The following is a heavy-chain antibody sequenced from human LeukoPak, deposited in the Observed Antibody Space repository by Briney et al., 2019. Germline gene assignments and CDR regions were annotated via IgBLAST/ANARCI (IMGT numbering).Heavy chain of an antibody. J-gene: IGHJ4*02. V-gene: IGHV3-23*01. D-gene: IGHD3-22*01. Sequence: GGSLRLSCAASGFTFSDYAMSWVRQAPGKGLEWVSDSDRGDRTWDADSVKGRVTISRDNYKNTLFLQMNSLRAEDTAIYYCAKDSYDSSGSRYDYWGQGTLVTVSS. CDR2: SDRGDRT. CDR3: AKDSYDSSGSRYDY. CDR1: GFTFSDYA.